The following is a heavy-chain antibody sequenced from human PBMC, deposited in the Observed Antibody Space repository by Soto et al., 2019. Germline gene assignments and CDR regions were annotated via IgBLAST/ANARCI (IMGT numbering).Heavy chain of an antibody. CDR1: GGSFSGYY. D-gene: IGHD3-10*01. CDR2: INHSGST. V-gene: IGHV4-34*01. Sequence: SETLSLTCAVYGGSFSGYYWSWIRQPPGKGLEWIGEINHSGSTNYNPSLKSRVTTSVDTSKTQFSLKLSSVTAADTAVYYCARATYYYGSGTPPHYYYYMDVWGKGTTVTVSS. J-gene: IGHJ6*03. CDR3: ARATYYYGSGTPPHYYYYMDV.